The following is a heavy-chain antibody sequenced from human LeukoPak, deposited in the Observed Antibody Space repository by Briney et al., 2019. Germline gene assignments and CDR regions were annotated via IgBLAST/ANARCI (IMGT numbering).Heavy chain of an antibody. CDR3: NCLELLYDYFDY. J-gene: IGHJ4*02. CDR1: GGCISSSNW. D-gene: IGHD3-10*01. Sequence: PSGTLSLTCAVSGGCISSSNWWSWVRQPPGKGLEWIGEIYHSGSTNYNPSLKSRVTISVDKSKNQFSLKLSSVTAADTAVYYCNCLELLYDYFDYWGQGTLVTVSS. V-gene: IGHV4-4*02. CDR2: IYHSGST.